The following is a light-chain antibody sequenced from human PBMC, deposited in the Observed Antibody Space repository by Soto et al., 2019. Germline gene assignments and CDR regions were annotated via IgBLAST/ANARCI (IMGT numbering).Light chain of an antibody. J-gene: IGKJ4*01. Sequence: IRMAQSPPTLPGSLGDRVPITCQASQDIRTYLNWYQQKPGKAPKLLIYDASNLETGVPSRFSGSGSGTDFTLTISSLQPEDIATYYCQQYDNRLTFGGGTEVDIK. CDR2: DAS. CDR1: QDIRTY. V-gene: IGKV1-33*01. CDR3: QQYDNRLT.